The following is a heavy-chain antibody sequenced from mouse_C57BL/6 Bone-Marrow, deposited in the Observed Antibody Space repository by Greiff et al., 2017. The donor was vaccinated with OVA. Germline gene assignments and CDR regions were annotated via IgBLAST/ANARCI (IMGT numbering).Heavy chain of an antibody. CDR3: ARDRKVVAHFDY. D-gene: IGHD1-1*01. Sequence: EVQVVESGGGLVKPGGSLKLSCAASGFTFSSYAMSWVRQTPEKRLEWVATISDGGSYTYYPDNVKGRFTISRDNAKNNLYLQMSHLKSEDTAMYYCARDRKVVAHFDYWGQGTTLTVSS. CDR2: ISDGGSYT. CDR1: GFTFSSYA. J-gene: IGHJ2*01. V-gene: IGHV5-4*01.